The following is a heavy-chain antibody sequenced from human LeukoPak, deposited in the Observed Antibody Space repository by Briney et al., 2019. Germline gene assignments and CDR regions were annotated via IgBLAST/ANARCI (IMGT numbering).Heavy chain of an antibody. CDR1: GDSITNGRYY. D-gene: IGHD3-3*01. Sequence: PSETLSLTCTVSGDSITNGRYYWGWIRQPPGKGLEWIGSIYYIKRAHYNPSLKSRVTISIDTSMKQFSLELSSVTAADTAVYYCASSILEWTTFDYWGQGTLVTVSS. CDR3: ASSILEWTTFDY. CDR2: IYYIKRA. V-gene: IGHV4-39*07. J-gene: IGHJ4*02.